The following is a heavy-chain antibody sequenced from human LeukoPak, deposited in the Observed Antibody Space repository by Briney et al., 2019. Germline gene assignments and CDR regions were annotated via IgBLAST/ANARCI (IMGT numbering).Heavy chain of an antibody. CDR1: GFTFSGYS. CDR2: ISTSSSYI. CDR3: ARDAYVRGNCDSTSCPKGGFDP. Sequence: PGGSLRLSCAASGFTFSGYSMIWVRQAPGKGLEWVSSISTSSSYIYYADSVKGRFTTSRDNAKNSLYLQMNSLRAEDTAVYYRARDAYVRGNCDSTSCPKGGFDPWGQGTLVTVSS. V-gene: IGHV3-21*01. J-gene: IGHJ5*02. D-gene: IGHD2-2*01.